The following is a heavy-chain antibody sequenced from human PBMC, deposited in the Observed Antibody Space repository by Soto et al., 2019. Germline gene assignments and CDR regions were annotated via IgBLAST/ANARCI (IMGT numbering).Heavy chain of an antibody. CDR1: GLTFSDHY. Sequence: GGSLILSCAASGLTFSDHYMTWVRQAPGKGLQWVSTLSGSGGSTYYADSVKGRFTISRDNSKNTLYLQMNSLRAEDTAVYYCAKDSRTGYRPWCFDYWGQGTLVTVSS. J-gene: IGHJ4*02. V-gene: IGHV3-23*01. D-gene: IGHD6-13*01. CDR2: LSGSGGST. CDR3: AKDSRTGYRPWCFDY.